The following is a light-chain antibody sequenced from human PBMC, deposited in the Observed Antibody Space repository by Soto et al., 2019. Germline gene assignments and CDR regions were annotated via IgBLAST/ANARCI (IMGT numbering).Light chain of an antibody. Sequence: EIVLTQSPGILSLSPGERATLSCRASQSVSSRLAWYQQKPGQAPRLLISGASSRATGIPDRFSGSGSATDFTLTISRLEPEDFALYYCQQYGGSPITFGQGTRLEIK. CDR3: QQYGGSPIT. CDR2: GAS. J-gene: IGKJ5*01. V-gene: IGKV3-20*01. CDR1: QSVSSR.